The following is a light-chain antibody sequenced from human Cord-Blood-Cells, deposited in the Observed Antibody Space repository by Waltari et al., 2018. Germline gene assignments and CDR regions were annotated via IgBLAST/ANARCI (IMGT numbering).Light chain of an antibody. CDR2: EGS. J-gene: IGLJ3*02. Sequence: QSALTQPASGSGSPGQSITISCTGTSSDVGSYNLVSCYQQHPGKAPKLMIYEGSKRPSGVSNRFSGSKSGNTASLTISGLQAEDEADYYCCSYAGSSTLVFGGGTKLTVL. CDR1: SSDVGSYNL. V-gene: IGLV2-23*01. CDR3: CSYAGSSTLV.